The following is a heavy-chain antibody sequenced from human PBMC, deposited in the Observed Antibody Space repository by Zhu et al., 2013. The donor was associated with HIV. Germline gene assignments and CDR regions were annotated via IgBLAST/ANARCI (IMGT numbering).Heavy chain of an antibody. CDR3: ARDLTDYGVVWFDP. CDR1: GGSVSDADYY. D-gene: IGHD4-17*01. J-gene: IGHJ5*02. Sequence: QVQLQESGPGLVKPSQTLSLTCTVSGGSVSDADYYWTWIRQPLGKGLEWIGYIHHTGNTQYNPSLQSRVTISIDSSNAQFSLRLSSVTAADTAVYYCARDLTDYGVVWFDPWGQGTLVTVSS. V-gene: IGHV4-30-4*01. CDR2: IHHTGNT.